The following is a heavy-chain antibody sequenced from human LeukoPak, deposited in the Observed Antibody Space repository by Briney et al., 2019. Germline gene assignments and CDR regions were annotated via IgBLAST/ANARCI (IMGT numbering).Heavy chain of an antibody. CDR2: INPSSAGT. J-gene: IGHJ4*02. Sequence: ASVNVSCKASGYSFTGHYIHWVRQAPGQGLEWMGWINPSSAGTNYAQKFQGCVTMTRDMSINTAYMELSRLTSDDTAVYYCARVSSSSWYGDYWGQGTLVTVSS. CDR1: GYSFTGHY. V-gene: IGHV1-2*04. CDR3: ARVSSSSWYGDY. D-gene: IGHD6-13*01.